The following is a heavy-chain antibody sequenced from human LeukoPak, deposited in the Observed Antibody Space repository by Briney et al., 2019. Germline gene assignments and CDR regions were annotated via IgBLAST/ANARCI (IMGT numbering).Heavy chain of an antibody. CDR3: ARRLKRMLRGVIRGSSDYYSHYYMDV. CDR2: INQSGST. V-gene: IGHV4-34*01. D-gene: IGHD3-10*01. CDR1: GGSFSGYY. Sequence: SETLSLTCAVYGGSFSGYYWGWIRQPPGKGLEWIGQINQSGSTNYNPSLKSRVSISLDTSKNQFSLKLSSVTAEDTAVYCCARRLKRMLRGVIRGSSDYYSHYYMDVWGKGTAVTISS. J-gene: IGHJ6*03.